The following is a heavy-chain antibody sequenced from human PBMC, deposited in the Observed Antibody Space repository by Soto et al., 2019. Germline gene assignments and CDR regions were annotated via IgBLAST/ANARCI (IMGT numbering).Heavy chain of an antibody. Sequence: ASVKVSCKASGYTFTGYYMHWVRQAPGQGLEWMGWINPNSGGTNYAQKFQGRVTMTRDTSISTAYMELSRLRSDDTAVYYCARERWVPAAINCYYYYGMDVWGQGTTVTVSS. CDR3: ARERWVPAAINCYYYYGMDV. V-gene: IGHV1-2*02. CDR2: INPNSGGT. J-gene: IGHJ6*02. D-gene: IGHD2-2*01. CDR1: GYTFTGYY.